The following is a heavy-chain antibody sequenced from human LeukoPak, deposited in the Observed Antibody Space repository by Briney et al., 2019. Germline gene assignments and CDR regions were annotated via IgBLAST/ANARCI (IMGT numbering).Heavy chain of an antibody. Sequence: PGGSLRLSCAASGFTFSNHDMNWVRQAPGKGLEWVSAISGSGGSTYYADSVKGRFTISRDNSKNTLYLQMNSLRAEDMAVYYCAKGTRITIFGVVTSDAFDIWGQGTMVTVSS. CDR1: GFTFSNHD. CDR2: ISGSGGST. V-gene: IGHV3-23*01. CDR3: AKGTRITIFGVVTSDAFDI. J-gene: IGHJ3*02. D-gene: IGHD3-3*01.